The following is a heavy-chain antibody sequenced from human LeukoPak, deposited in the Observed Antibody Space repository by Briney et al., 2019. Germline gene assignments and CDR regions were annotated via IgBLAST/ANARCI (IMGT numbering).Heavy chain of an antibody. V-gene: IGHV4-61*02. J-gene: IGHJ5*02. D-gene: IGHD3-10*01. CDR3: AREGLNMVRGVIPKEAWGWFDP. Sequence: SETLSLTCTVSGGSISSGSYYWNWIRQPAGKGLEWIGRIYSSGSTNYNPSLKSRVTISADTSKNQFSLKLSSVTAADTAVYYCAREGLNMVRGVIPKEAWGWFDPWGQGTLVTVSS. CDR1: GGSISSGSYY. CDR2: IYSSGST.